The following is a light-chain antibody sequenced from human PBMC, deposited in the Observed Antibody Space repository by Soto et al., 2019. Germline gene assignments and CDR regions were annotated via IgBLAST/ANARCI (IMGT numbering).Light chain of an antibody. CDR3: QQYYSTPLYT. CDR2: WAS. Sequence: DIVMTQSPDSLAVSLGERATINCKSSQSVLYSSNNKNYLAWYQQKPGQPPKLLIYWASTRESGVPDRFSGSGSGTDFTLTISSLQAVDVAVYCCQQYYSTPLYTFGQGTKLEIK. V-gene: IGKV4-1*01. CDR1: QSVLYSSNNKNY. J-gene: IGKJ2*01.